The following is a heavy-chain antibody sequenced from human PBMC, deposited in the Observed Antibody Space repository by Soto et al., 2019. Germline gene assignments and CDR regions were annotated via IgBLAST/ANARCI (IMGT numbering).Heavy chain of an antibody. J-gene: IGHJ1*01. Sequence: WTWIRQHPGKGLEWIGNIHHSGSTFYNPSLKSRVSISVDTSKNQFSLKLSSVPAADTAVYFCVRGVLSWGQGTLVTVSS. D-gene: IGHD3-10*01. V-gene: IGHV4-31*02. CDR2: IHHSGST. CDR3: VRGVLS.